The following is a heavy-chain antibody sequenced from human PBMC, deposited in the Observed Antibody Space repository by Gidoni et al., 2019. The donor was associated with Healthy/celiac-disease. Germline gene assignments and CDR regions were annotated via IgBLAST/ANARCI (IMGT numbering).Heavy chain of an antibody. CDR1: GFTSSSYS. CDR2: ISSSSSYI. V-gene: IGHV3-21*01. CDR3: ARTDYYYDSSGYYYHFDY. D-gene: IGHD3-22*01. J-gene: IGHJ4*02. Sequence: EVQLVESGGGLVKPGGSLRLSCASSGFTSSSYSMNWVRQAPGKGLEWVSSISSSSSYIYYADSVKGRFTISRDNAKNSLYLQMNSLRAEYTAVYYCARTDYYYDSSGYYYHFDYWGQGTLVTISS.